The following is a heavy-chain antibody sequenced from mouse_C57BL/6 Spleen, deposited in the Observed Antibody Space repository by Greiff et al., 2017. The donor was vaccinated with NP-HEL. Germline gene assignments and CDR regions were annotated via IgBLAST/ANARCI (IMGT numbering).Heavy chain of an antibody. Sequence: VKLMESGPELVKPGASVKISCKASGYAFSSSWMNWVKQRPGKGLEWIGRIYPGDGDTNYNGKFKGKATLTADKSSSTAYMQLSSLTSEDSAVYFCARATTVVPFFDYWGQGTTLTVSS. V-gene: IGHV1-82*01. D-gene: IGHD1-1*01. J-gene: IGHJ2*01. CDR1: GYAFSSSW. CDR3: ARATTVVPFFDY. CDR2: IYPGDGDT.